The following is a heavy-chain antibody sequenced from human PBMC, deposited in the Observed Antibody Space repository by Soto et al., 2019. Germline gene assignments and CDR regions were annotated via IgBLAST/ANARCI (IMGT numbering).Heavy chain of an antibody. CDR3: ASIRITIVR. Sequence: EVQLVESGGGLVQPGGSLRLSCAASGFTFSDHYMDWVRQAPGKGLEWVGRTRNKANSYTTEYAASEKGRFTISRDDSKNSLYLQMNSRKTDDTAVYYCASIRITIVRWGQGTLVTVSS. CDR2: TRNKANSYTT. CDR1: GFTFSDHY. J-gene: IGHJ4*02. V-gene: IGHV3-72*01. D-gene: IGHD3-10*01.